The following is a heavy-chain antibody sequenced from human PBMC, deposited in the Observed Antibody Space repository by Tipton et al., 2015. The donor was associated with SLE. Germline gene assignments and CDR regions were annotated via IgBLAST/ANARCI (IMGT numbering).Heavy chain of an antibody. CDR1: NGAISSSPYY. V-gene: IGHV4-39*07. Sequence: LRLSCTVSNGAISSSPYYWGWIRQSPGKGLKWAGSIYYSGSTYYNPSLKSRVTISVDTSRNQCSLNLTSVTAADTAVYYCARGPFYYMDVWGKGTPVTVSS. J-gene: IGHJ6*03. CDR3: ARGPFYYMDV. CDR2: IYYSGST.